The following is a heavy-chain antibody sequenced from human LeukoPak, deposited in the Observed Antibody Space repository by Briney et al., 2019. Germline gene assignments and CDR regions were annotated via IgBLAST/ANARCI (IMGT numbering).Heavy chain of an antibody. CDR1: GYSISSAYY. Sequence: SETLSLTCAVSGYSISSAYYWGWIRQPPGKGLEWIGSMYHSGSTYYNPSLKTRVTISVDTSRNQISLKLTSVAAADTAVYYCARWEVRLNAFEMWGQGTMVTVSS. CDR3: ARWEVRLNAFEM. V-gene: IGHV4-38-2*01. D-gene: IGHD3-10*01. CDR2: MYHSGST. J-gene: IGHJ3*02.